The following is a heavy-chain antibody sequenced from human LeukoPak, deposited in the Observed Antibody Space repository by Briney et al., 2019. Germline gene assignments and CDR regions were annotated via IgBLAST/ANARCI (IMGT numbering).Heavy chain of an antibody. CDR1: GFTFSSYS. CDR3: AREGITMVRGGGVSWFDP. V-gene: IGHV3-21*01. Sequence: GGSLILSCAASGFTFSSYSMNWVRQAPGKGLEWVSSISSSSYIYYADSVKGRFTISRDNAKNSLYLQMNSLRAEDTAVYYCAREGITMVRGGGVSWFDPWGQGTLVTVSS. J-gene: IGHJ5*02. D-gene: IGHD3-10*01. CDR2: ISSSSYI.